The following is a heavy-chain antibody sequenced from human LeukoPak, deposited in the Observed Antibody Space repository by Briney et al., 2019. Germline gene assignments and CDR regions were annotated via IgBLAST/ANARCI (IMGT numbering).Heavy chain of an antibody. Sequence: GGSLRLSCAASGFTFSSYAMSWVRQAPGKGLEWVSSISGSGGITYYADSVKGRFTFSRDNSKNTLYLQMNSLRAEDTAVYYCAREGWCSSTSCYYDYYYYGMDVWGQGTTVTVSS. V-gene: IGHV3-23*01. CDR3: AREGWCSSTSCYYDYYYYGMDV. CDR1: GFTFSSYA. CDR2: ISGSGGIT. J-gene: IGHJ6*02. D-gene: IGHD2-2*01.